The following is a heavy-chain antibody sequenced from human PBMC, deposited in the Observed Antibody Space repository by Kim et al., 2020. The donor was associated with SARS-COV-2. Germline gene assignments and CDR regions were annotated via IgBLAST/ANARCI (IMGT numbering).Heavy chain of an antibody. V-gene: IGHV3-15*01. CDR3: ATGYFGAFHY. D-gene: IGHD1-1*01. Sequence: GGSLRLSCAVSGLTFQNAWMSWVRQAPGEGLAWVGLIKAKTDREATDYAAPVKGRFTISRDDSKNTVYLRMNSLKTEDTAVYYCATGYFGAFHYWGQGT. CDR2: IKAKTDREAT. CDR1: GLTFQNAW. J-gene: IGHJ4*02.